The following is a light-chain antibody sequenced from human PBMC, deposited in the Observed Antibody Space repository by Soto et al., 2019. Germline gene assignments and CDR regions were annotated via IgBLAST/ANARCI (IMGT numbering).Light chain of an antibody. J-gene: IGLJ1*01. CDR1: SSDVGAYDY. CDR2: DVS. Sequence: QSALTQPASVSGSPGQSITISCTGTSSDVGAYDYVSWYQQYPGEVPKLMIFDVSDRPSGVSNRFSGSKSGNTASLTISGLQAEDEADYYCSSFTTSTSYVFGTGTKLTVL. V-gene: IGLV2-14*03. CDR3: SSFTTSTSYV.